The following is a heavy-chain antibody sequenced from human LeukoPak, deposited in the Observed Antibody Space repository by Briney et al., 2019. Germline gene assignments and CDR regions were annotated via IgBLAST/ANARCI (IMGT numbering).Heavy chain of an antibody. J-gene: IGHJ6*03. V-gene: IGHV4-59*01. Sequence: SETLSLTCSVPYASIAGYYWSWIRQSPGKGLEWIGNLYYDGSTNYNPSLTSRVTMSVATSGNQFFLRLTSVTAADTAVYYCARMGSTSNFYHYYFDVWGKGTTVIVSS. CDR2: LYYDGST. CDR3: ARMGSTSNFYHYYFDV. CDR1: YASIAGYY. D-gene: IGHD6-6*01.